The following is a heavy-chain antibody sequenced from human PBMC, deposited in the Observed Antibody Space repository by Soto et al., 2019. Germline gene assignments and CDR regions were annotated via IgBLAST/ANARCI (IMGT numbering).Heavy chain of an antibody. Sequence: EVPLLESGGDLMQPGGSLTLSCAASGFNFISYALTWVRQAPGKGLEGVSSIKLSDGITYSADSRKGRCIISSDISKKTVSLQMNSLRAEDTAVYYCARNGRGTNGHYLRFYYYGLDVSDHGMSVTVAS. J-gene: IGHJ6*02. CDR2: IKLSDGIT. D-gene: IGHD4-17*01. CDR1: GFNFISYA. V-gene: IGHV3-23*01. CDR3: ARNGRGTNGHYLRFYYYGLDV.